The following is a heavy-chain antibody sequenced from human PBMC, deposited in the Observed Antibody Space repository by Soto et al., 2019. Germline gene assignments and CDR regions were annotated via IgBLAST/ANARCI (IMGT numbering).Heavy chain of an antibody. CDR1: GFIFSNFA. CDR3: STTKAGTNTFGI. D-gene: IGHD1-7*01. CDR2: IRQSGDRS. J-gene: IGHJ3*02. V-gene: IGHV3-23*01. Sequence: PGGSLRLSCAASGFIFSNFAMYWVRRAPGKGLEWVSSIRQSGDRSSYADSAKGRFTISRDNSKNTLYLQMNSLRAEDTAVYYCSTTKAGTNTFGIWGQGTMVTVSS.